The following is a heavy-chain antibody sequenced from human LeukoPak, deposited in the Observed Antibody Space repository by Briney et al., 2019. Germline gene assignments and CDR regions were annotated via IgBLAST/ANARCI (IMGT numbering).Heavy chain of an antibody. Sequence: GGSLRLSCAASGFTFSSYGMHWVRQAPGKGLEWVAVISYDGSNKYYADSVKGRFTISRDNSKNTLYLQMNSLRAEDTAVYYCAKDDAGATTFYWGQGTLVTVSS. CDR3: AKDDAGATTFY. CDR1: GFTFSSYG. CDR2: ISYDGSNK. V-gene: IGHV3-30*18. D-gene: IGHD1-26*01. J-gene: IGHJ4*02.